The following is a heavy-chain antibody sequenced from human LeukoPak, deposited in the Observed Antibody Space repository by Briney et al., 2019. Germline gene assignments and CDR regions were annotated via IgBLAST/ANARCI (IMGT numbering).Heavy chain of an antibody. CDR1: GFTFSSYG. V-gene: IGHV3-33*01. CDR2: IWYDGSNK. Sequence: GGSLRLSCAASGFTFSSYGMHCVRQAPGKGLEWVAVIWYDGSNKYYADSVKGRFTISRDNSKNTLYLQMNSLRAEDTAVYYCATLAAAINYWGQGTLVTVSS. CDR3: ATLAAAINY. D-gene: IGHD6-13*01. J-gene: IGHJ4*02.